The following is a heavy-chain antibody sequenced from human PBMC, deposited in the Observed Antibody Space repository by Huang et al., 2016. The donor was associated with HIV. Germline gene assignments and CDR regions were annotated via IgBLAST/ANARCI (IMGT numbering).Heavy chain of an antibody. V-gene: IGHV4-59*11. CDR3: ARDHHDFWRGYRRMYFFDH. Sequence: QVQLQESGPGLVKPSETLSLTCTVSGGSISTHYWSWIRQPPGKGLEWIGSIDYSGSTNYSPSLKSRVTILLDTSKNQVSRRVNSVTAADTAMFYCARDHHDFWRGYRRMYFFDHWGQGTLVTVSS. J-gene: IGHJ4*02. D-gene: IGHD3-3*01. CDR2: IDYSGST. CDR1: GGSISTHY.